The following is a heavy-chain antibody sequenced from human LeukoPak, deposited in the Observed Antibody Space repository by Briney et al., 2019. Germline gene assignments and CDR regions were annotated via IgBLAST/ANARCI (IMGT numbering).Heavy chain of an antibody. V-gene: IGHV3-30*02. Sequence: GGSLRLSCAASGLTFSSYGMHWVRQAPGKGLEWVAFIRYDGSNKYYADSVKGRFTISRDNSENTLYLQMNSLRAEDTAVYYCANIESGSYRIFDYWGQGTLVTVSS. CDR3: ANIESGSYRIFDY. J-gene: IGHJ4*02. CDR1: GLTFSSYG. CDR2: IRYDGSNK. D-gene: IGHD1-26*01.